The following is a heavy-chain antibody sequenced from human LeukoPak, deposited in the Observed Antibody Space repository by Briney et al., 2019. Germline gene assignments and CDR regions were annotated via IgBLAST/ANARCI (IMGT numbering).Heavy chain of an antibody. D-gene: IGHD3-16*02. CDR2: ISSSSSTI. Sequence: GGSLRLSCAASGFTFSSYSMNWVRQAPGKGLEWVSYISSSSSTIYYAYSVKGRFTISRDNAKNSLYLQMNSLRAEDTAVYYCAREYVWGSSRYLDYWGQGTLVTVSS. J-gene: IGHJ4*02. V-gene: IGHV3-48*04. CDR1: GFTFSSYS. CDR3: AREYVWGSSRYLDY.